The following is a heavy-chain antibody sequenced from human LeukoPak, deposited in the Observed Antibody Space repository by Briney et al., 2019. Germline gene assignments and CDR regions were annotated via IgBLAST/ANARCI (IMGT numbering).Heavy chain of an antibody. Sequence: ASVKVSCKASGYTFTGYYMHWVRQAPGQGLEWMGRINPNSVGTNYAQKFQGRVTMTRDTSISTAYMELSRLRSDDTAVYYCARAGYYYDSSGYYYVGVDYWGQGTLVTVSS. CDR2: INPNSVGT. CDR3: ARAGYYYDSSGYYYVGVDY. V-gene: IGHV1-2*06. D-gene: IGHD3-22*01. J-gene: IGHJ4*02. CDR1: GYTFTGYY.